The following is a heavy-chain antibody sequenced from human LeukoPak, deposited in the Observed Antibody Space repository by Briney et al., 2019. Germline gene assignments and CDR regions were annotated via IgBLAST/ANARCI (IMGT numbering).Heavy chain of an antibody. Sequence: ASVKVSCKASGGTFSSYTISWVRQAPGQGLEWMGRINPNSGGTNYAQKFQGRVTMTRDTSISTAYMELSRLRSDDTAVYYCASLNVVVVAANRTGYMDVWGKGTTVTVSS. V-gene: IGHV1-2*06. J-gene: IGHJ6*03. CDR2: INPNSGGT. D-gene: IGHD2-15*01. CDR3: ASLNVVVVAANRTGYMDV. CDR1: GGTFSSYT.